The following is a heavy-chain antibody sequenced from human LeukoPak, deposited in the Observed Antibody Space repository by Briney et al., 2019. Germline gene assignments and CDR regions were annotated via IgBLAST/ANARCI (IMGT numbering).Heavy chain of an antibody. CDR1: GFTVSSNY. J-gene: IGHJ3*02. D-gene: IGHD2-8*01. V-gene: IGHV3-53*01. CDR2: IYSGGST. CDR3: ARVNGHDAFDI. Sequence: GGSLRLSCAASGFTVSSNYMSWVRQAPGKGLEWVSVIYSGGSTYYADSVKSRFTISRDNSKNTLYLQMNSLRAEDTAVYYCARVNGHDAFDIWGQGTMVTVSS.